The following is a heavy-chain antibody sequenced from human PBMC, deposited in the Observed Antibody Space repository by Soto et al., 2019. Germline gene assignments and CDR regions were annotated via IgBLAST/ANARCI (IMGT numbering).Heavy chain of an antibody. CDR1: GGTFSSYA. CDR3: ARDPTPVGGDPRTGMDV. J-gene: IGHJ6*02. V-gene: IGHV1-69*06. D-gene: IGHD2-21*02. Sequence: GASVKVSCKASGGTFSSYAISWVRQAPGQGLEWMGGTIPIFGTANYAQKFQGRVTITADKSTSTAYMELSSLRSEDTAVYYCARDPTPVGGDPRTGMDVWGQGTTVTVSS. CDR2: TIPIFGTA.